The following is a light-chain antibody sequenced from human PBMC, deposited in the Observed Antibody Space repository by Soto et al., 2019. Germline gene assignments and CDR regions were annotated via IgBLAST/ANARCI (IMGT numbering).Light chain of an antibody. V-gene: IGKV2D-29*01. Sequence: DIVMTQTPLSLSVTPGQPASISCKSSQSLLGSDGKTYLSWYLQKPGHPPQLLIFEVSNHFSGVSDRFSGSGSATDFTLKISRVEAEDVGVYYCMQSVQFPRTFGGGTKVEIK. CDR3: MQSVQFPRT. CDR1: QSLLGSDGKTY. CDR2: EVS. J-gene: IGKJ4*01.